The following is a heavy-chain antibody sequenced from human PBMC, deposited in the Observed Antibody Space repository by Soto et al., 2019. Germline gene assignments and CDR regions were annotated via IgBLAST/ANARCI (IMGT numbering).Heavy chain of an antibody. CDR2: INAGNGNT. D-gene: IGHD6-19*01. J-gene: IGHJ4*02. CDR3: ARSIAVAGIHFDY. V-gene: IGHV1-3*01. CDR1: GYTFTSYA. Sequence: GASVKVSCKASGYTFTSYAMHWVRQAPGQRLEWMGWINAGNGNTKYSQKFQGRVTITRDTSASTAYMELSSLRSEDTAVYYCARSIAVAGIHFDYWGQGTLVTVSS.